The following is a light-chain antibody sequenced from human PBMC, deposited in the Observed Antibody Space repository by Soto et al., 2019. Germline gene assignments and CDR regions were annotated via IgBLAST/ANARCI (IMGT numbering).Light chain of an antibody. CDR2: DVS. Sequence: HRGPGPGSPGQSVTISCTGTTCDVGGYNYVSWYQQHPGKAPKLMIYDVSKRPSGVPDRFSGSKSGNTASLTISGLQAEDEADYYCCSYAGSSYVFGTGTKVTVL. V-gene: IGLV2-11*01. CDR1: TCDVGGYNY. CDR3: CSYAGSSYV. J-gene: IGLJ1*01.